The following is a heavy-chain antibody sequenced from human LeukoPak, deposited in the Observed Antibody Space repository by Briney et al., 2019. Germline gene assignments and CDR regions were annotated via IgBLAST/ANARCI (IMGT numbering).Heavy chain of an antibody. CDR3: ARDGLYNYGYSYFDY. Sequence: SETLSLTCTVSGGSISSSSYYWGWIRQPPGKGLEWIGSIYYSGSTYYNPSLKSRVTISVGTSKNQFSLKLSSVTAADTAVYYCARDGLYNYGYSYFDYWGQGTLVTVSS. D-gene: IGHD5-18*01. J-gene: IGHJ4*02. CDR1: GGSISSSSYY. V-gene: IGHV4-39*07. CDR2: IYYSGST.